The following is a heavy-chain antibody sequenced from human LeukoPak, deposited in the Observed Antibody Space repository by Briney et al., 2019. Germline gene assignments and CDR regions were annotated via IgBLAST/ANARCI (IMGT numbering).Heavy chain of an antibody. Sequence: GESLKISCQGSGYSFTDYWIGWVRQMPGKGLEWMGIIYPGDSDTRYSPSFQGQVTISADKSITTAYLQWSSLKASDTAMYYCARHGRITMVSTAFDIWGQGTMVTVSS. CDR2: IYPGDSDT. V-gene: IGHV5-51*01. CDR1: GYSFTDYW. CDR3: ARHGRITMVSTAFDI. J-gene: IGHJ3*02. D-gene: IGHD3-10*01.